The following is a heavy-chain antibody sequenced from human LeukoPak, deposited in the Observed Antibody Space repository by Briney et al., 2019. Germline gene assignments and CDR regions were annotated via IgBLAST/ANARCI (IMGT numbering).Heavy chain of an antibody. J-gene: IGHJ4*02. CDR2: ISSSSSYI. CDR1: GFTFGDYA. Sequence: PGRSLRLSCTASGFTFGDYAMSWVRQAPGKGLEWVSSISSSSSYIYYADSVKGRFTISRDNAKNSLYLQMNSLRAEDTAVYYCARDRFNYYGSGSYIFDYWGQGTLVTVSS. D-gene: IGHD3-10*01. V-gene: IGHV3-21*01. CDR3: ARDRFNYYGSGSYIFDY.